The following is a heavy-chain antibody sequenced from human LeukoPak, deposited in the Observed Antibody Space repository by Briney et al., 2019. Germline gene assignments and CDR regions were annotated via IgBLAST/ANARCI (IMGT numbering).Heavy chain of an antibody. Sequence: PGGSLRLSCAASRFTFSIYSMNWVRQAPGKGLEWVSVIYSRGDTYYADSVRGRFTISRDNSKNILSLQMNSLRADDTAIYYCTRVLSDTRGWYHFDYWGQGTLVTVSS. D-gene: IGHD6-19*01. J-gene: IGHJ4*02. V-gene: IGHV3-53*01. CDR1: RFTFSIYS. CDR3: TRVLSDTRGWYHFDY. CDR2: IYSRGDT.